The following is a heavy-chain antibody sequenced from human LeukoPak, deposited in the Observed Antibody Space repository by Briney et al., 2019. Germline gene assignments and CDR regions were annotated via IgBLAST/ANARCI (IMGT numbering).Heavy chain of an antibody. CDR1: GGSFSGYY. J-gene: IGHJ3*02. Sequence: SETLSLTCAVYGGSFSGYYWSWIRQRPGKGLEWIGEINHSGSTNYNPSLKSRVTISVDTSKNQFSLKLSSVTAADTAVYYCARGRSAYYYDSSGRRPEAFDIWGQGTMVTVSS. D-gene: IGHD3-22*01. CDR3: ARGRSAYYYDSSGRRPEAFDI. V-gene: IGHV4-34*01. CDR2: INHSGST.